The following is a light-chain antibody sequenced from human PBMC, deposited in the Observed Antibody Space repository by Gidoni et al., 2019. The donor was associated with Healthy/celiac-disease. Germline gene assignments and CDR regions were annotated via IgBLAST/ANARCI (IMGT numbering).Light chain of an antibody. V-gene: IGKV1-5*03. CDR1: QSISSW. CDR2: KAS. Sequence: DIQMTQYPSTLSASVGDRVTITCRASQSISSWLAWYQQKPGKAPKLMIYKASSLESGVPSRFSGSGSGTEFTLTISGLQPDDFATYYCQQYNSYSLTFGGGTKVEIK. CDR3: QQYNSYSLT. J-gene: IGKJ4*01.